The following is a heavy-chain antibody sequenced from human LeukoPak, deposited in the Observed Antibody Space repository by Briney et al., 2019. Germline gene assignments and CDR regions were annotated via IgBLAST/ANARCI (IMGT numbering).Heavy chain of an antibody. J-gene: IGHJ4*02. CDR2: ISYDGSNK. D-gene: IGHD6-19*01. Sequence: PRRSLRLSCAASELTFSRYGMHWVRQAPGKGLEWVAVISYDGSNKYYADSVKGRFTISRDNSKNTLYLQMNSLRAEDTAVYYCAKLSGYSSGWYDYWGQGTLVTVSS. CDR1: ELTFSRYG. V-gene: IGHV3-30*18. CDR3: AKLSGYSSGWYDY.